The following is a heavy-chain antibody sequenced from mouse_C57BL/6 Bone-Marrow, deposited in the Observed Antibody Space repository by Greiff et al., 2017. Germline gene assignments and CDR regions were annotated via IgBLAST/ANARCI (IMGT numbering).Heavy chain of an antibody. V-gene: IGHV1-81*01. J-gene: IGHJ2*01. CDR2: IYPRSGNT. Sequence: VKVVESGAELARPGASVKLSCKASGYTFTSYGISWVKQRTGQGLEWIGEIYPRSGNTYYNEKFKGKATLTAGKSSSTAYMELRSLTSEDSAVYFCARDRVYYFDYWGQGTTLTVSS. CDR3: ARDRVYYFDY. CDR1: GYTFTSYG. D-gene: IGHD3-2*01.